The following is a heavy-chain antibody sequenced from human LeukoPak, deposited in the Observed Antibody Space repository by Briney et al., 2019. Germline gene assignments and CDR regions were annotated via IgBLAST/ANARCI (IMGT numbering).Heavy chain of an antibody. CDR1: GYTLTELS. V-gene: IGHV1-24*01. Sequence: ASVTVSCKVSGYTLTELSMHWVRQAPGKGLEWMGGFDPEDGETIYAQKFQGRVTMTEDTSTDTAYMEPSSLRSEDTAVYYCATVPIVGATRIFDYWGQGTLVTVSS. J-gene: IGHJ4*02. CDR3: ATVPIVGATRIFDY. D-gene: IGHD1-26*01. CDR2: FDPEDGET.